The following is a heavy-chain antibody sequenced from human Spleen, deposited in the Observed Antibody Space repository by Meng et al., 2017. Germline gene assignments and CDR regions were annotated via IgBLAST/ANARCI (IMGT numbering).Heavy chain of an antibody. D-gene: IGHD4-11*01. V-gene: IGHV4-34*01. CDR1: GGSFSDYY. J-gene: IGHJ4*02. CDR3: ARGPTTMAHDFDY. Sequence: VQLQQWGAGLFKPSEPLSLTWFVSGGSFSDYYWSWIRQPPGKGLEWIGEINHSGSTNYNPSLESRATISVDTSQNNLSLKLSSVTAADSAVYYCARGPTTMAHDFDYWGQGTLVTVSS. CDR2: INHSGST.